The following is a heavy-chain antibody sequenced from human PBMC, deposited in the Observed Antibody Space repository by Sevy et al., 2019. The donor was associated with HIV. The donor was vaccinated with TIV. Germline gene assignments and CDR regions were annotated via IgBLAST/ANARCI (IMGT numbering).Heavy chain of an antibody. CDR1: GFTFSSYA. CDR2: ISYDGSNK. J-gene: IGHJ5*02. V-gene: IGHV3-30-3*01. Sequence: GGSLRLSCAASGFTFSSYAMHWVRQAPGKGLEWVAVISYDGSNKYYVDSVKGRFTISRDNSKNTLYLQMNSLRAEDTAVYYCVRTQPVRFLEWLNWFDPWGQGTLVTVSS. CDR3: VRTQPVRFLEWLNWFDP. D-gene: IGHD3-3*01.